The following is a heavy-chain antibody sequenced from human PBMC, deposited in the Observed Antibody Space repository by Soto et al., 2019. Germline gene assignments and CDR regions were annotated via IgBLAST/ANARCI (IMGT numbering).Heavy chain of an antibody. CDR1: GFTFSNSG. CDR2: LSDSGGRT. Sequence: EVQLLESGGGLVQPGGSLRLSCAASGFTFSNSGMSWVRQAPGKGLEWIAGLSDSGGRTNYADSVKGRFTISRDISKTTLYLQMNSLRVEDTAVYYCAKDSGYDSTDWGQGTLVTVSS. D-gene: IGHD3-22*01. CDR3: AKDSGYDSTD. J-gene: IGHJ4*02. V-gene: IGHV3-23*01.